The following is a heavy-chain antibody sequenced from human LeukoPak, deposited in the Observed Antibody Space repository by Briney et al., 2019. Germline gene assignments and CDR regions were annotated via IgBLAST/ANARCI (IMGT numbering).Heavy chain of an antibody. V-gene: IGHV1-69*04. D-gene: IGHD5-12*01. CDR1: GGTFSSYA. Sequence: SVKVSCKASGGTFSSYAISWVRQAPGQGLEWMGRIIPILGIANYAQKFQGRVTITADKSTSTPYMELSSLRSEDTAVYYCARAIVATSFDYWGQGTLVTASS. CDR2: IIPILGIA. CDR3: ARAIVATSFDY. J-gene: IGHJ4*02.